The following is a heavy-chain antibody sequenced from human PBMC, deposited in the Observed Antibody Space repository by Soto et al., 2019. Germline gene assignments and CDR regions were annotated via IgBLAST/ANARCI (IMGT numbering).Heavy chain of an antibody. CDR1: GGTFSSYA. Sequence: SVKVSCKASGGTFSSYAISWVRQAPGQGLEWMGGIIPIFGTANYAQKFQGRVTITADESTSTAYMELSSLRSEDTAVYYCASDPPRSGSYYTYFDYWGQGTLVTVSS. D-gene: IGHD3-10*01. CDR3: ASDPPRSGSYYTYFDY. CDR2: IIPIFGTA. J-gene: IGHJ4*02. V-gene: IGHV1-69*13.